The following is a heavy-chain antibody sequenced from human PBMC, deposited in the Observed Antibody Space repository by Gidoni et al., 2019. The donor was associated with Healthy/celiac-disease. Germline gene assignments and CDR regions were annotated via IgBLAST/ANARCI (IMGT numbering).Heavy chain of an antibody. D-gene: IGHD5-18*01. V-gene: IGHV1-24*01. CDR3: ATDRPGTAMFSDAFDI. CDR2: FDPEDGET. J-gene: IGHJ3*02. Sequence: LQAPGKGLEWMGGFDPEDGETIYAQKFQGRVTMTEDTSTDTAYMELSSLRSEDTAVYYCATDRPGTAMFSDAFDIWGQGTMVTVSS.